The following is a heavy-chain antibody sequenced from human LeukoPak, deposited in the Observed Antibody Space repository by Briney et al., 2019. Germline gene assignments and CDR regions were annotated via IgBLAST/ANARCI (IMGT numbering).Heavy chain of an antibody. CDR2: ISGSGGST. V-gene: IGHV3-23*01. CDR3: AKDPVGTEGGSSSWYLFFDY. CDR1: GFTFSSYA. Sequence: GGSLRLSCAASGFTFSSYAMSWVRQAPGKGLEWVSAISGSGGSTYYADSVKGRSTISRANSKNTLYLQMNSLRAEDTAVYYCAKDPVGTEGGSSSWYLFFDYWGQGTLVTVSS. D-gene: IGHD6-13*01. J-gene: IGHJ4*02.